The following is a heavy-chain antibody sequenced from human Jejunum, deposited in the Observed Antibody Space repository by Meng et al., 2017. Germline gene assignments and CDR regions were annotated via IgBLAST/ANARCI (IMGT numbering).Heavy chain of an antibody. CDR3: AKDARGGYYDGMDV. V-gene: IGHV3-9*01. Sequence: SLKISCVASGFKFDDHAMHWVRQAPGKGLEWVSGIGWNGGFTGYADSVKGRFTISRDNAKNSLYLEMNSLRPEDTALYYCAKDARGGYYDGMDVWGPGNTVHGAS. CDR2: IGWNGGFT. CDR1: GFKFDDHA. J-gene: IGHJ6*01. D-gene: IGHD3-10*01.